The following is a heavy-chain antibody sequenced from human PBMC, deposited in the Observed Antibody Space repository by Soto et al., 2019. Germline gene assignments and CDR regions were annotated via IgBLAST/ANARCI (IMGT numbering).Heavy chain of an antibody. CDR1: GYTFNTYF. CDR2: ISPHNGNT. V-gene: IGHV1-8*01. D-gene: IGHD6-6*01. J-gene: IGHJ4*02. Sequence: HVQLVQSGGELKKPGASVKVSCNTSGYTFNTYFITWVRQAPGQGLEWMGWISPHNGNTNYAEKFQGRVTMTRNTSITTAYMELSSLRSGDTAVYYCARAEPYSTSSPFDYWGQGTLVTVSS. CDR3: ARAEPYSTSSPFDY.